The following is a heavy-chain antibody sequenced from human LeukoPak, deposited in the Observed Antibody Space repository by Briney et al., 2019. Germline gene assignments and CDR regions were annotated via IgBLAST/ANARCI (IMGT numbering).Heavy chain of an antibody. J-gene: IGHJ4*02. D-gene: IGHD3-3*01. CDR3: AVYISEWN. CDR2: INSEGIIT. CDR1: GFTVNSSW. Sequence: GGSLRLSCTGSGFTVNSSWVHWVRQGPGKGPLWVSGINSEGIITNYADFVKGRFTISKDNAKNTMYLQMNSLRVEDTAVYYCAVYISEWNWGQGTLVTVSS. V-gene: IGHV3-74*01.